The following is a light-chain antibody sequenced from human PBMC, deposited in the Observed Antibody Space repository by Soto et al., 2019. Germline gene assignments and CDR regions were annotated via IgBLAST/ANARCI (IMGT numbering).Light chain of an antibody. J-gene: IGKJ3*01. CDR1: QSVSSK. Sequence: TQSPATLSVSPGERATLSCGVSQSVSSKLAWYQQKPGQAPRLLIYGASTRATGIPARFSGSGSGTEFTLTISSLQSEDFAVYYCQQYNNWPLTFGPGTKVDIK. CDR3: QQYNNWPLT. CDR2: GAS. V-gene: IGKV3-15*01.